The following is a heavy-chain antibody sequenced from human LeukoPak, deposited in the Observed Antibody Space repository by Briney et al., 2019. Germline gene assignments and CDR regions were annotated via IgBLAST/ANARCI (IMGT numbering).Heavy chain of an antibody. CDR2: ISSSSSTI. V-gene: IGHV3-48*01. CDR3: AKDSHLRGYSGYALIFDAFDI. Sequence: PGGSLRLSCAASGFVFSSCSMDWVRQAPGKGLEWVSYISSSSSTIYYADSVKGRFTISRDNAKNSLYLQMNSLRAEDTAVYYCAKDSHLRGYSGYALIFDAFDIWGQGTMVTVSS. CDR1: GFVFSSCS. D-gene: IGHD5-12*01. J-gene: IGHJ3*02.